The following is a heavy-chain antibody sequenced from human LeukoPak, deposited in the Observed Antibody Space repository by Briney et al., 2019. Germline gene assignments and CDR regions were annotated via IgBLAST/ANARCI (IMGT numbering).Heavy chain of an antibody. CDR1: GGSISSYN. Sequence: SETLSLTCTVSGGSISSYNGSWTRQTPGKGVGWRGYIYYSGSTTYNPSLQSRVTISADTSKNPFSLKLSSVSAADTAVYFCARHGASGSDLYYFDYWGQGTLVTVSS. J-gene: IGHJ4*02. V-gene: IGHV4-59*08. D-gene: IGHD1-26*01. CDR3: ARHGASGSDLYYFDY. CDR2: IYYSGST.